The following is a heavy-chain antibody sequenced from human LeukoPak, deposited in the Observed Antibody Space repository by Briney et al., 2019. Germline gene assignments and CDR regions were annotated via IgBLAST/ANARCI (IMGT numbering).Heavy chain of an antibody. CDR2: INHSGST. J-gene: IGHJ5*02. V-gene: IGHV4-34*01. Sequence: SETLSLTCTVSGGSISSFYWSWIRQPPGKGLEWIGEINHSGSTNYNPSLKSRVTISVDTSKNQCSLKLSSVTAADTAVYYCARPPNPRSSSWYGRDNWFDPWGQGTRVTVSS. D-gene: IGHD6-13*01. CDR1: GGSISSFY. CDR3: ARPPNPRSSSWYGRDNWFDP.